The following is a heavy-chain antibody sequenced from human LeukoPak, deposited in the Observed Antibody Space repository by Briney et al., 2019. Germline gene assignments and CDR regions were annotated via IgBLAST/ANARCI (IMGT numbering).Heavy chain of an antibody. CDR1: GFTVSTNY. CDR3: ARGMTNPFDY. J-gene: IGHJ4*02. Sequence: PGGSLRLSCAASGFTVSTNYMSWVRQAPGKGLEWVSVIYSGGSTYYADSVKGRFTISRHNSENTLYLQMNSLRAEDTAVYYCARGMTNPFDYWGQGPLVTVSS. V-gene: IGHV3-53*04. CDR2: IYSGGST. D-gene: IGHD4-11*01.